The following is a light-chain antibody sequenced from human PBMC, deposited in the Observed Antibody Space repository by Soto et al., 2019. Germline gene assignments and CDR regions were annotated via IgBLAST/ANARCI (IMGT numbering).Light chain of an antibody. V-gene: IGKV3-20*01. CDR2: GAS. J-gene: IGKJ1*01. CDR1: QSVRSSS. CDR3: QQYGDSPDTDRWT. Sequence: EIVLTQSPGTLSLSPGERASLSCRASQSVRSSSLAWYQQKPGQPPRLLIYGASSRATGIPDRFSGSGSGTDCNHTTSRLEPEDFAVCFCQQYGDSPDTDRWTFGPGTKVEIK.